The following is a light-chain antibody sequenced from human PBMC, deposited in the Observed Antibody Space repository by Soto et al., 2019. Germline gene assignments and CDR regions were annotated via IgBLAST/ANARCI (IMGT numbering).Light chain of an antibody. J-gene: IGLJ3*02. CDR2: RNN. CDR1: SSNLGSNF. V-gene: IGLV1-47*01. CDR3: AAWDDSLSGVV. Sequence: QSVLTQPPSASGTPGQRVTISCSGSSSNLGSNFVFWYQQLPGAAPKLLISRNNERPSGVPARFSGPKSGTSASLAISGLRSEDEADYHCAAWDDSLSGVVFGGGTKVTVL.